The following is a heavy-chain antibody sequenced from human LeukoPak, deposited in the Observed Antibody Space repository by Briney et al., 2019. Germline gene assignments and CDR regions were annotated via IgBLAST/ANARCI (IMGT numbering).Heavy chain of an antibody. J-gene: IGHJ4*02. CDR3: ARLGDYGVYDRSPIDY. D-gene: IGHD5/OR15-5a*01. CDR2: ISSSSSYI. Sequence: GGALRLSCAASGFTFSGYTMNWVRQAPGKGLEWGSSISSSSSYIYYADSVKGRFTISRDNAKKSLYLQMNSLRAEDTAVYYCARLGDYGVYDRSPIDYWGQGTLVTVSS. CDR1: GFTFSGYT. V-gene: IGHV3-21*01.